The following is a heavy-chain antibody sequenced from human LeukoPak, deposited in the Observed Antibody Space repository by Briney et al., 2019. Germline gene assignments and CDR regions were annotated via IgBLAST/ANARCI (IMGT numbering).Heavy chain of an antibody. D-gene: IGHD3-9*01. J-gene: IGHJ6*03. CDR3: ARVYRLLRYFDWLGKGYYYMDV. CDR2: MNPNSGNT. V-gene: IGHV1-8*03. Sequence: ASVKVSCKASGYTFTSYDINWVRQATGQGREWMGWMNPNSGNTGYAQKFQGRVTITRNTSISTAYMELSSLRSDDTAVYYCARVYRLLRYFDWLGKGYYYMDVWGKGPTVPVSS. CDR1: GYTFTSYD.